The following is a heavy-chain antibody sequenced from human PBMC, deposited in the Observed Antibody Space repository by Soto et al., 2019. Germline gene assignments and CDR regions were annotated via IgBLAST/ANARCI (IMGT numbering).Heavy chain of an antibody. CDR2: ISYDGSNK. Sequence: PGGSLRLSCAASGFTFSSYGMHWVRQAPGKGLEWVAVISYDGSNKYYADSVKGRFTISRDNSKNTPYLQMNSLRAEDTAVYYCAKLGVTTEYFDYWGQGTLVTVSS. V-gene: IGHV3-30*18. D-gene: IGHD4-4*01. CDR1: GFTFSSYG. CDR3: AKLGVTTEYFDY. J-gene: IGHJ4*02.